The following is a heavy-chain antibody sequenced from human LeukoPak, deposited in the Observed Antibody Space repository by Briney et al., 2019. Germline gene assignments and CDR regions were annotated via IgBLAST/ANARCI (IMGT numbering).Heavy chain of an antibody. CDR2: MYSGGST. V-gene: IGHV3-53*01. CDR1: GFTVSSNY. Sequence: GGSLRLSCAASGFTVSSNYMSWVRQAPGKGLEWISVMYSGGSTYYADSVKGRFTISRDNSKNTLYLQMNSLRAEDTAVYYCAREAYYDSSGYYPADYYYYGMDVWGQGTTVTVSS. J-gene: IGHJ6*02. CDR3: AREAYYDSSGYYPADYYYYGMDV. D-gene: IGHD3-22*01.